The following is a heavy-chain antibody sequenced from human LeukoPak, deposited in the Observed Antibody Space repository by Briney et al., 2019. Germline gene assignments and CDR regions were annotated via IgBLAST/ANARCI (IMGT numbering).Heavy chain of an antibody. CDR1: GYSFTSYW. Sequence: KHGESLKISCKGSGYSFTSYWIGWVRQMPGKGLEWMGIIYPGDSDTRYSPSFQGQVTISADKSISTAYLQWSSLKASDTAMYYCARLWYYYGSGSMAYLDYWGQGTLVTVSS. CDR3: ARLWYYYGSGSMAYLDY. D-gene: IGHD3-10*01. J-gene: IGHJ4*02. CDR2: IYPGDSDT. V-gene: IGHV5-51*01.